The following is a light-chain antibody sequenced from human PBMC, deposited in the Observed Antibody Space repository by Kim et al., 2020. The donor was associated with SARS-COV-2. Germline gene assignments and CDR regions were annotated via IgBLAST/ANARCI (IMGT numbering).Light chain of an antibody. CDR1: QCISTS. V-gene: IGKV1-17*03. CDR2: AAS. Sequence: DIQMTQSPSAMSASVGDRVTITCRASQCISTSLAWFQHKPGKVPERLIYAASPLQGGVPPRFSGSGSGTEFTLTISCLQPEDFATYYCLQHIIYPYTFGQGTKLEI. CDR3: LQHIIYPYT. J-gene: IGKJ2*01.